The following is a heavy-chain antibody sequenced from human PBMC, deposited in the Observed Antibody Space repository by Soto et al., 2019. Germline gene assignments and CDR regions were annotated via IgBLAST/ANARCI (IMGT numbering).Heavy chain of an antibody. D-gene: IGHD6-6*01. Sequence: QLQLQESGSGLVKPSQTLSLTCAVSGGSISSGGYYWSWIRQPPGKGLEWIGYISHSGSTYYNPSLKGRVTISVDRSKNQFPLKLSSVTAADTAVYYCASGSHVPHYWGQGTLVTVSS. J-gene: IGHJ4*02. CDR3: ASGSHVPHY. V-gene: IGHV4-30-2*01. CDR2: ISHSGST. CDR1: GGSISSGGYY.